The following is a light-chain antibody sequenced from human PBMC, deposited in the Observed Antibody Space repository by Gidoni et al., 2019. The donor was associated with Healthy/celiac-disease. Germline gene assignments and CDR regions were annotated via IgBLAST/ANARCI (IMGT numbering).Light chain of an antibody. J-gene: IGKJ4*01. CDR1: QSVSSRY. V-gene: IGKV3-20*01. CDR2: GAS. CDR3: QQYGS. Sequence: EIVLTQSPGTLSLSPGERATLSCRASQSVSSRYLVWYQQKPGQAPRLLIYGASSRATGIPDRFSGSGSGTDFTLTISRLEPEDFAVYYCQQYGSFGGGTKVEIK.